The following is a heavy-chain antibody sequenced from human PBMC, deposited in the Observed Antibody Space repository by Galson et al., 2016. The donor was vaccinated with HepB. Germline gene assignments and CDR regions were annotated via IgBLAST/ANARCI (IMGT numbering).Heavy chain of an antibody. CDR1: GFVVSSTY. CDR3: ARDGRQDRGSIFDY. D-gene: IGHD6-6*01. J-gene: IGHJ4*02. CDR2: LYRDGFT. V-gene: IGHV3-66*01. Sequence: SLRLSCAASGFVVSSTYMAWVRQAPGRGLECVSLLYRDGFTYYADSVKGRFTISRDNSKNTFYLQMNSLRADDTAVYYCARDGRQDRGSIFDYWGQGTLVIVSS.